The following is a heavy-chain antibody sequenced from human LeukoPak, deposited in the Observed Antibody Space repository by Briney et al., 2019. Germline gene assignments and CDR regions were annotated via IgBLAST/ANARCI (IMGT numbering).Heavy chain of an antibody. J-gene: IGHJ6*03. V-gene: IGHV4-34*01. D-gene: IGHD2/OR15-2a*01. CDR3: ARHLIYYYYMDV. CDR2: INHSGST. Sequence: SSETLSLTCAVYGGSFSGYYWSWIRQPPGKGLEWIGEINHSGSTNYNPSLKSRVTISVDTSKNQFSLKLSSVTAADTAVYYCARHLIYYYYMDVWGKGTTVTVSS. CDR1: GGSFSGYY.